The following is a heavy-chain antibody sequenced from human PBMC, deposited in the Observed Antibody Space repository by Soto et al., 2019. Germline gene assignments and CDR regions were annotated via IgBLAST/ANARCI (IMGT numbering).Heavy chain of an antibody. CDR3: ARGERHCGGDCYSAVGFDY. CDR2: IYYSGST. V-gene: IGHV4-31*03. CDR1: GGSISSGGYY. D-gene: IGHD2-21*02. Sequence: QVQLQESGPGLVKPSQTLSLTCTVSGGSISSGGYYWNWIRQHPGKGLEWIGYIYYSGSTDYNPSLKSRVTISVDTSKNQFSLKLTSVTAADTAVYYCARGERHCGGDCYSAVGFDYWGQGTLVTVSS. J-gene: IGHJ4*02.